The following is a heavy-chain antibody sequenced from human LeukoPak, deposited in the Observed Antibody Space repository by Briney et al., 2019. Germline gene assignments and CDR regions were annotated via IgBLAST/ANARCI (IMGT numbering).Heavy chain of an antibody. D-gene: IGHD1-1*01. J-gene: IGHJ5*02. V-gene: IGHV1-46*01. CDR1: GDTFTGNW. CDR3: ARDHSIDDKSWWLDP. Sequence: ASVKVSCKTSGDTFTGNWMHWIRQGPGQGLEWMGVINPTGDYTMYAQKFQGRVIVTRDMSSNTDYMELGSLRSDDTAVYYCARDHSIDDKSWWLDPWGQGTLVTVSS. CDR2: INPTGDYT.